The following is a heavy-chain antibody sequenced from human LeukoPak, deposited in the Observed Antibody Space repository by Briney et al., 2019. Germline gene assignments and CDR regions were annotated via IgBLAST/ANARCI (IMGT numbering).Heavy chain of an antibody. CDR2: INHSGST. D-gene: IGHD5-18*01. CDR3: ARGGGYSYGYSKGSRGFFDY. V-gene: IGHV4-34*01. Sequence: SETLSLTCAVYGGSFSGYYWSWIRQPPGKGLEWIGEINHSGSTNYNPSLKSRVTISVDTSKNQFSLKLSPVTAADTAVYYCARGGGYSYGYSKGSRGFFDYWGQGTLVTVSS. J-gene: IGHJ4*02. CDR1: GGSFSGYY.